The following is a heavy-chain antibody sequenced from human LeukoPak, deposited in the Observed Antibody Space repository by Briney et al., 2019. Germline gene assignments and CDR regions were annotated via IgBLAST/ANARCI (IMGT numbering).Heavy chain of an antibody. D-gene: IGHD4-11*01. Sequence: GGSLRLSYTASGFTFGDYAMSWVRQAPGKGLEWVGRIKSKTDGGTTDYAAPVKGRFTISRDDSKNTLYLQMNSLKTEDTAVYYCGGTVTTYYYYGMDVWGQGTTVTVSS. CDR3: GGTVTTYYYYGMDV. J-gene: IGHJ6*02. CDR2: IKSKTDGGTT. CDR1: GFTFGDYA. V-gene: IGHV3-15*01.